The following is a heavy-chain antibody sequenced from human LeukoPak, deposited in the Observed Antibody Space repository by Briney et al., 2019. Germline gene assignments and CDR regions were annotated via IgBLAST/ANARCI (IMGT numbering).Heavy chain of an antibody. CDR2: ISYDGSNK. J-gene: IGHJ4*02. V-gene: IGHV3-30*18. D-gene: IGHD3-22*01. CDR1: GFTFSSYG. CDR3: AKDQRIDVITMIPGGY. Sequence: PGRSLRLSCAASGFTFSSYGMHWVRQAPGKGLEWVAVISYDGSNKYYADSVKGRFTISRDNSKNTLYLQMNSLRAEDTAVYYCAKDQRIDVITMIPGGYWGQGTLVTVSS.